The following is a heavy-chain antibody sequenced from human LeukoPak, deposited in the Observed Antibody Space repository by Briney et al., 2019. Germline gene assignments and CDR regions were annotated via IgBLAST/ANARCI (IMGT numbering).Heavy chain of an antibody. CDR3: ARHIVVVPAATSGMDV. D-gene: IGHD2-2*01. CDR2: IWYDGSNK. Sequence: GGSLRLSCAASGFTFSSYGTHWVRQAPGKGLEWVAVIWYDGSNKYYADSVKGRFTISRDNSKNTLYLQMNSLRAEDTAVYYCARHIVVVPAATSGMDVWGKGTTVTVSS. CDR1: GFTFSSYG. V-gene: IGHV3-33*01. J-gene: IGHJ6*04.